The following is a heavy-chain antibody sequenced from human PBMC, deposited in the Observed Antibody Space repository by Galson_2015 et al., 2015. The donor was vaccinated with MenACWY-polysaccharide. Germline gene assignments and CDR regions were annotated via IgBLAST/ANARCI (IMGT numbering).Heavy chain of an antibody. J-gene: IGHJ4*02. D-gene: IGHD6-19*01. CDR3: ARDEGSGWLGPYFYED. CDR2: IKQDGTET. V-gene: IGHV3-7*01. Sequence: SLRLSCAASGFTFSRYWMSWVRQSPGKGLEWVAHIKQDGTETKYMDSVKGRLTISRDNAKNSLYLQMNSLRADDTAVYYCARDEGSGWLGPYFYEDWGQGTLVTVSS. CDR1: GFTFSRYW.